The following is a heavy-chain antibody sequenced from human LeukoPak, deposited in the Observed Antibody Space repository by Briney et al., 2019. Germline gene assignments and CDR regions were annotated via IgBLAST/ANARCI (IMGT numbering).Heavy chain of an antibody. CDR2: ISLNGETT. CDR3: AQGFSSGWYPY. Sequence: GGSLRLSCAVSGFSVSSFGMSWVRQAPGQGLEWISAISLNGETTWYADSVKGRFIISRDNSKSSLYLQLTSLRAEDTADHYCAQGFSSGWYPYWGQGSLGSVSS. CDR1: GFSVSSFG. D-gene: IGHD6-19*01. J-gene: IGHJ4*02. V-gene: IGHV3-23*01.